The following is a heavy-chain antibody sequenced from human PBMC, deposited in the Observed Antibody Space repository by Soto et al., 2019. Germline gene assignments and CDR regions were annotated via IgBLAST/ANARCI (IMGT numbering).Heavy chain of an antibody. J-gene: IGHJ6*02. V-gene: IGHV4-34*01. CDR1: GGSFSGYY. CDR2: INHSGST. D-gene: IGHD2-8*01. CDR3: ARGSVVLCVYAILYYYGMDV. Sequence: SETLSLTCAVYGGSFSGYYWSWIRQPPGKGLEWIGEINHSGSTNYNPSLKSRVTISVDTSKNQFSLKLSSVTAADTAVYYCARGSVVLCVYAILYYYGMDVWGQGTTVTVSS.